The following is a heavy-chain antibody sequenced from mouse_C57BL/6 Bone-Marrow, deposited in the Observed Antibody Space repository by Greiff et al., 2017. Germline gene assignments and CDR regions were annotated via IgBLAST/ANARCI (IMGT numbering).Heavy chain of an antibody. V-gene: IGHV15-2*01. CDR1: DSEVFPIAY. D-gene: IGHD2-1*01. Sequence: VQLQESGSELRSPGSSVKLSCKDFDSEVFPIAYMSWVRQKPGHGFEWIGGILPSIGRTIYGEKFEDKATLDADTLSNTAYLELNSLTSEDSAICYCARDYGNYWYFDVWGTGTTVTVSS. CDR3: ARDYGNYWYFDV. J-gene: IGHJ1*03. CDR2: ILPSIGRT.